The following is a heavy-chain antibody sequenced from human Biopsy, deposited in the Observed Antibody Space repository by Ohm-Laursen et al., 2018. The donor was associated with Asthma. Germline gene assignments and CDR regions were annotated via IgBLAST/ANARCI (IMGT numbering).Heavy chain of an antibody. J-gene: IGHJ4*02. V-gene: IGHV1-69*15. Sequence: SSVKVSCKPSGYTFTSSGITWVRQAPGQGLEWMGRIIPIFGPTNYAQKFQGRVTISADDSTSTAYMELSSLSSEDTALYYCARGPEYVRSSGALDYWGQGTLVTVSS. CDR3: ARGPEYVRSSGALDY. CDR2: IIPIFGPT. CDR1: GYTFTSSG. D-gene: IGHD2-2*01.